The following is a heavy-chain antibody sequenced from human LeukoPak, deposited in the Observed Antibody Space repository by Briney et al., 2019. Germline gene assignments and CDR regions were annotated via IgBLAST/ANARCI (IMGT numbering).Heavy chain of an antibody. CDR2: IYYSGST. Sequence: PSETLSLTCTVSGGSIRSYYWSWIRQPPGKGLEWIGYIYYSGSTNYNPSLKSRVTISVDTSKNQFSLKLSSVTAADTAVYYCARQTMIIVAPDYWGQGTLVTVSS. CDR1: GGSIRSYY. CDR3: ARQTMIIVAPDY. D-gene: IGHD3-22*01. J-gene: IGHJ4*02. V-gene: IGHV4-59*08.